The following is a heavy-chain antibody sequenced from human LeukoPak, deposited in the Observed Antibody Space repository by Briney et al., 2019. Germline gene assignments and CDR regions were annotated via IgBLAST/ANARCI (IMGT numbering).Heavy chain of an antibody. D-gene: IGHD6-13*01. CDR3: AKDLAAAGSRGFDS. J-gene: IGHJ4*02. CDR1: GFIFDDHA. V-gene: IGHV3-9*01. CDR2: IGWLSGKISGNT. Sequence: PGGSLRLSCAASGFIFDDHAMHWVRQAPGKALEWVSGIGWLSGKISGNTDYADSVKGRFTISRDNGKNSLYLQMNSLRVEDTAVYYCAKDLAAAGSRGFDSWGQGTLVTVSS.